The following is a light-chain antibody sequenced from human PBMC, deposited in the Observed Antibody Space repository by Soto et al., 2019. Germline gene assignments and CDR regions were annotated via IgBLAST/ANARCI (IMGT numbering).Light chain of an antibody. V-gene: IGKV1D-13*01. CDR2: DAS. CDR3: QQFNNFPVT. CDR1: QGISSA. Sequence: AIQLTQSPSSLSASVGDRVTITCRASQGISSALAWYQQKPGKSPKLLIYDASILESGVPSRFSGSGSGTGFTLSIRHLQAEDFANYYRQQFNNFPVTFGRGTKVEI. J-gene: IGKJ4*01.